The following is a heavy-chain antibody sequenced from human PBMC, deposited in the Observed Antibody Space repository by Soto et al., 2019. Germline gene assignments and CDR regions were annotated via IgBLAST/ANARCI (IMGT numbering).Heavy chain of an antibody. CDR2: RPYEGGNK. D-gene: IGHD3-22*01. Sequence: GGSLRPSCAAARFTFSILGMHWVRQAAGEGREWVAVRPYEGGNKYYADSVKGRFTVSRDNTKNTLYLQMNSLRADDIAVYLCAKNYYDGVGSYWVGNWGQGTLVTVSS. V-gene: IGHV3-30*18. CDR3: AKNYYDGVGSYWVGN. J-gene: IGHJ4*02. CDR1: RFTFSILG.